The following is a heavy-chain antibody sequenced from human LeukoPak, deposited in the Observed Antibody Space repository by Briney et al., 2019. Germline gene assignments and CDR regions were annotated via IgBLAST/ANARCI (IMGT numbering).Heavy chain of an antibody. D-gene: IGHD6-19*01. CDR1: GGTFSSYA. J-gene: IGHJ3*02. Sequence: ASVKVSCKASGGTFSSYAISWVRQAPEPGLEWMGRIIPIFGTANYTQKFQGRVTITTDESTSKAYMELSSLRSEDTAVYYCARSVAGGGYDAFDIWGQGTMVTVSS. CDR2: IIPIFGTA. V-gene: IGHV1-69*05. CDR3: ARSVAGGGYDAFDI.